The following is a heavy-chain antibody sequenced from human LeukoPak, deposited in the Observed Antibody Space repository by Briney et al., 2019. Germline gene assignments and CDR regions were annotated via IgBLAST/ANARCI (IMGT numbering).Heavy chain of an antibody. J-gene: IGHJ3*02. CDR1: GGTFSSYA. V-gene: IGHV1-46*01. CDR3: ARFASWDAFDI. CDR2: INPSGGST. Sequence: ASVKVSCKASGGTFSSYAISWVRQAPGQGLEWMGIINPSGGSTSYAQKFQGRVTMTRDTSTSTVYMELSSLRSEDTAVYYCARFASWDAFDIWGQGTMVTVSS.